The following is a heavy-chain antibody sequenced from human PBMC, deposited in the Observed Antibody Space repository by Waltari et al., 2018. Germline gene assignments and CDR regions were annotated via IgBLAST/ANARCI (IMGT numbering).Heavy chain of an antibody. D-gene: IGHD1-26*01. CDR2: INHRGST. V-gene: IGHV4-34*01. Sequence: QVQLQQWGAGLLKPSETLSLTCAVYGGSFSGYYWSWIRQPPGKGLEWIGEINHRGSTNYNPSLKSRVTISVDTSKNQFSLKLSSVTAADTAVYYCASDSGSYYYYYGMDVWGQGTTVTVSS. CDR1: GGSFSGYY. J-gene: IGHJ6*02. CDR3: ASDSGSYYYYYGMDV.